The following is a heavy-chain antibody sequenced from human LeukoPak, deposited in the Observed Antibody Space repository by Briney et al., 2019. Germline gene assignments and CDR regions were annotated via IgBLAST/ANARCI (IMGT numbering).Heavy chain of an antibody. V-gene: IGHV3-7*01. CDR2: IKQDGSEK. Sequence: GGSLRLSCAASGFTFSSYWMSWVRQAPGKGLEWVANIKQDGSEKYYVDSVKGRFTVSRDNAKNSLYLQMNSLRAEDTAVYYCARRYSYGSRGFDYWGQGTLVTVSS. D-gene: IGHD5-18*01. CDR3: ARRYSYGSRGFDY. CDR1: GFTFSSYW. J-gene: IGHJ4*02.